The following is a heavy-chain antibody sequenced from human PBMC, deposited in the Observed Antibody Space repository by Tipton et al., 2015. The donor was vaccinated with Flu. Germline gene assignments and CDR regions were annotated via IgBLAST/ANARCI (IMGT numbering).Heavy chain of an antibody. Sequence: SLRLSCVGSEFTFSAYWMSWVRQAPGKGLEWVANIKEDASEKYYVDSVKGRFTISRDNARHSLYLQMNSLRAEDTAVYYCTRALDYWGQGTPVTVSS. CDR3: TRALDY. V-gene: IGHV3-7*01. CDR2: IKEDASEK. J-gene: IGHJ4*02. CDR1: EFTFSAYW.